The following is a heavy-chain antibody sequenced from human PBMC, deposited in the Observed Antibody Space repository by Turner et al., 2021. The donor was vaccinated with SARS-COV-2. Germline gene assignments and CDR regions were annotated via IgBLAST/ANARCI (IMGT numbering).Heavy chain of an antibody. V-gene: IGHV3-33*06. CDR2: IWYDGSNK. J-gene: IGHJ4*02. D-gene: IGHD3-22*01. CDR1: GFPFSRYG. CDR3: AKIVGVLDY. Sequence: QVQLVESGGGVVQPGRSLRLSCAASGFPFSRYGMHWVRQAPGKGLEWVAVIWYDGSNKFYADSLRGRFTISRDNSKNTLYLQMNSLRAEDTAVYYCAKIVGVLDYWGQGTLVTVSS.